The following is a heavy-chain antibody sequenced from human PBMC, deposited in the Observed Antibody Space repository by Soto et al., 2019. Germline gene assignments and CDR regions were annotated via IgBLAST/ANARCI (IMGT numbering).Heavy chain of an antibody. Sequence: QVQLVQSGAEVKKPGASVKVSCKASGYTFTSYGISWVRQAPGQGLEWMGWISAYNGNTNYAQKLQGRVTMTTDTSTSTAYMELRSLRSDDTAVYYCARDRIVVVPAATGNYYYYGMDVWGQGTTVTVSS. CDR3: ARDRIVVVPAATGNYYYYGMDV. CDR1: GYTFTSYG. CDR2: ISAYNGNT. J-gene: IGHJ6*02. V-gene: IGHV1-18*04. D-gene: IGHD2-2*01.